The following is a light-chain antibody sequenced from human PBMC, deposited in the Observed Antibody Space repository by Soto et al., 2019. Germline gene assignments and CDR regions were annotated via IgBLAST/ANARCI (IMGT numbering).Light chain of an antibody. CDR2: GTS. Sequence: ETVLTQSPGTLSLSPGDRATLSCRASQIVNNNYLAWYQQIPGQAPRLLIYGTSNKATGIPDRFSGSGSRTDFTLTISRLEPEDFAVYYCQQYGDTRYTFGQGTKLEIK. CDR3: QQYGDTRYT. J-gene: IGKJ2*01. V-gene: IGKV3-20*01. CDR1: QIVNNNY.